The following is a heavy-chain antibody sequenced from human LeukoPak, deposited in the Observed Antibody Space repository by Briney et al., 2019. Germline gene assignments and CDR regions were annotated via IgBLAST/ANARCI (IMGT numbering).Heavy chain of an antibody. CDR2: ISSSSSYI. Sequence: GGSLRLSCAASGFTFSSYSMNWVRQAPGKGLEWVSSISSSSSYIYYADSVKGRFTISRDNAKNSLYLQMNSLRAEDTAVYYCARDRRYSGYVFDYWGQGTLVTVSS. CDR1: GFTFSSYS. CDR3: ARDRRYSGYVFDY. V-gene: IGHV3-21*01. J-gene: IGHJ4*02. D-gene: IGHD5-12*01.